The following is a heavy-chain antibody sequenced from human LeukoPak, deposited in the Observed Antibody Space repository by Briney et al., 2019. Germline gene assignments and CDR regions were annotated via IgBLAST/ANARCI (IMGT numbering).Heavy chain of an antibody. Sequence: ASVKVSCKASGYTFTSYGISWVRQAPGQGLEWMGWNSAYNGNTNYAQKLQGRVTMTTDTSTSTAYMELRSLRSDDTAVYYCARSEDYDSSGYPNDYWGQGTLVTVSS. CDR2: NSAYNGNT. CDR1: GYTFTSYG. V-gene: IGHV1-18*01. D-gene: IGHD3-22*01. CDR3: ARSEDYDSSGYPNDY. J-gene: IGHJ4*02.